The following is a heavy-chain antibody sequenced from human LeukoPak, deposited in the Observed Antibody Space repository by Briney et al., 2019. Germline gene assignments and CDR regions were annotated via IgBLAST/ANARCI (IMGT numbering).Heavy chain of an antibody. CDR1: GFTFSSYS. J-gene: IGHJ4*02. CDR2: FSADEINI. CDR3: TKAAVYSINWTPFDD. D-gene: IGHD6-13*01. Sequence: GGSLRLSCAASGFTFSSYSMSWVRQAPGKGLEWVALFSADEINIYYADSVKGRFAISRDTSKNMLYLQVDSLRAEDTAVYYCTKAAVYSINWTPFDDWGQGTLVTVSS. V-gene: IGHV3-30*18.